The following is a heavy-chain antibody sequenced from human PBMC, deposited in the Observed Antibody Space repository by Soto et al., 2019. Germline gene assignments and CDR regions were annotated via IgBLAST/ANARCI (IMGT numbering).Heavy chain of an antibody. V-gene: IGHV1-18*01. Sequence: ASVKVSCKASGYSFTNYAVNWVRQASGQGLEWVGWISASTGSTNYAQNLQDRVTLTTDTSASTAYMELRSLGSDDTAGYYCARPNHDSGSYRFDYWGQGTLVTVSS. CDR2: ISASTGST. CDR3: ARPNHDSGSYRFDY. CDR1: GYSFTNYA. J-gene: IGHJ4*02. D-gene: IGHD3-10*01.